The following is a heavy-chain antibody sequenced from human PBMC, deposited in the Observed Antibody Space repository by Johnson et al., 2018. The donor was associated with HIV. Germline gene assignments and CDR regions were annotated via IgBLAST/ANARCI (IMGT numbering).Heavy chain of an antibody. D-gene: IGHD6-6*01. CDR2: IYSGGST. Sequence: VQLVESGGGLIQPGGSLRLSCAASGFTVSSNYMSWVRQAPGKGLEWVSVIYSGGSTYQADSVKGRFTISRDNSKNTLYLQMNSLRAEDTAVYYCARSKDSSSWNAFDIWGQGTMVTVSS. CDR3: ARSKDSSSWNAFDI. CDR1: GFTVSSNY. J-gene: IGHJ3*02. V-gene: IGHV3-53*01.